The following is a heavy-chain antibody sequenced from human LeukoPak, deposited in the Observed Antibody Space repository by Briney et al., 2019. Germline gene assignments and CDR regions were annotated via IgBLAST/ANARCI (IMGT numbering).Heavy chain of an antibody. Sequence: SETLSLTCAVYGGSFSGYYWSWIRQPPGKGLEWIGEINHSGSTNYNPSLKSRVTISVDTSKNQFSLKLGSVTAADTAVYYCARAFYPGYYSYMAVWGKGTTVTVSS. CDR2: INHSGST. D-gene: IGHD3-3*02. CDR3: ARAFYPGYYSYMAV. V-gene: IGHV4-34*01. CDR1: GGSFSGYY. J-gene: IGHJ6*03.